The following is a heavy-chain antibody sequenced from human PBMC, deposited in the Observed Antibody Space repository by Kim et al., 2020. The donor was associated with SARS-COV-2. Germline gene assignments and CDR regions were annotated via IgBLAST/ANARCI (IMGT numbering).Heavy chain of an antibody. J-gene: IGHJ4*02. D-gene: IGHD5-12*01. Sequence: GESLKISCKGSGYSFTSYWIGWVRQMPGKGLEWMGIIYPGDSDTRYSPSFQGQVTISADKSISTAYLQWSSLKASDTAMYYCARHHRDGYNLPDFDYWGQGTLVTVSS. CDR1: GYSFTSYW. V-gene: IGHV5-51*01. CDR3: ARHHRDGYNLPDFDY. CDR2: IYPGDSDT.